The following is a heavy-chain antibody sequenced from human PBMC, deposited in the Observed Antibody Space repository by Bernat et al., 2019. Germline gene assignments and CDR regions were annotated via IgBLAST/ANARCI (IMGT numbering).Heavy chain of an antibody. D-gene: IGHD6-6*01. V-gene: IGHV4-39*01. Sequence: QLQLQESGPGLVKPSETLSLTCTVSGGSISSSSYYWGWIRQPPGKGLEWIGRHYYSGSTYYNPSLKSRVTISVDTSKNQFSLKLSSVTAADTAVYYCARHERGYRSLHRAFDIWGQGTMVTVSS. J-gene: IGHJ3*02. CDR3: ARHERGYRSLHRAFDI. CDR1: GGSISSSSYY. CDR2: HYYSGST.